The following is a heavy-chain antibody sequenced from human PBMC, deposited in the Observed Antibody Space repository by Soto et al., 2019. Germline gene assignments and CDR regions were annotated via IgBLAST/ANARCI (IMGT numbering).Heavy chain of an antibody. J-gene: IGHJ5*02. CDR3: ARGAASYGDYSANWFDP. D-gene: IGHD4-17*01. CDR1: GYTFTGYY. V-gene: IGHV1-2*02. Sequence: ASVKVSCQASGYTFTGYYMHWVRQAPGQGLEWMGWINPNSGGTNYAQKFQGRVTMTRDTSISTAYMELSRLRSDDTAVYYCARGAASYGDYSANWFDPWGQGTLVTVSS. CDR2: INPNSGGT.